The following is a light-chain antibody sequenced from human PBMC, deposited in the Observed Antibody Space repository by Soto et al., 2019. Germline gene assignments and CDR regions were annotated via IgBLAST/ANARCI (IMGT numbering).Light chain of an antibody. Sequence: ETVMPQSPATLSVAAVERFTLSFCAIESVNDNLAWYHQKPGQTPRLLIYDASTRAAGIPASFSGSGSGTEFTLTISSLQSEDFAVYYCQQYNNWPPITFGQGTRLEI. CDR1: ESVNDN. V-gene: IGKV3-15*01. J-gene: IGKJ5*01. CDR2: DAS. CDR3: QQYNNWPPIT.